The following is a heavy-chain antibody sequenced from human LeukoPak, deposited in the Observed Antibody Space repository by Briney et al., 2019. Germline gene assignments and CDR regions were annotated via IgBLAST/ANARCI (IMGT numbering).Heavy chain of an antibody. CDR2: INHSGST. J-gene: IGHJ4*02. CDR1: GVSFSGYY. Sequence: KPSETLSLTCAVYGVSFSGYYWSWIRQPPGKGLEWIGEINHSGSTNYNPSLKSRVTISVDTSKNQFSLKLSSVTAADTAVYYCARGGSVWSYYYGSGSYLPYWGQGTLVTVSS. D-gene: IGHD3-10*01. V-gene: IGHV4-34*01. CDR3: ARGGSVWSYYYGSGSYLPY.